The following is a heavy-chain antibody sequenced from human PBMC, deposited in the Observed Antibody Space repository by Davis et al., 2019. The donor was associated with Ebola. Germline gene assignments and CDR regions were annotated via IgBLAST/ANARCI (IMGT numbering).Heavy chain of an antibody. CDR3: ARTRGDILTGYFDY. CDR2: IYYSGST. D-gene: IGHD3-9*01. J-gene: IGHJ4*02. V-gene: IGHV4-59*08. Sequence: GSLRLSCSVSGASISSYHWSWVRQPPGKGLEWIGYIYYSGSTNYNPSLKSRVTISVDTSKNQFSLKLSSVTAADTAVYYCARTRGDILTGYFDYWGQGTLVTVSS. CDR1: GASISSYH.